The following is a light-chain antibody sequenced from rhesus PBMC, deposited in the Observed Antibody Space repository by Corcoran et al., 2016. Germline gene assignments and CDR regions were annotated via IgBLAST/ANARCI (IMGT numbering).Light chain of an antibody. CDR3: QQYSSRPRT. Sequence: DIQMTQSPSSLSASVGSTVTITFRASQGIIILLACYKQTTGKAPKLLIYTASSLKSGVPSRFCGSGSGTDFTLTISSLQSEAFATYYCQQYSSRPRTFGQGTKVEIK. V-gene: IGKV1-22*01. CDR2: TAS. CDR1: QGIIIL. J-gene: IGKJ1*01.